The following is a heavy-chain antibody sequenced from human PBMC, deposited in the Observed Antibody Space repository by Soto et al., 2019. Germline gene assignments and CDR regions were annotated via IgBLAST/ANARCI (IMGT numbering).Heavy chain of an antibody. CDR3: ARDTAFYGSGSYYRNYYFDY. CDR2: IYYSGST. V-gene: IGHV4-31*03. D-gene: IGHD3-10*01. CDR1: GGSISSGGYY. Sequence: SETLSLTCTVSGGSISSGGYYWSWIRQHPGKGLEWIGYIYYSGSTYYNPSLKSRVTISVDTSKNQFSLKLSSVTAADTAVYYCARDTAFYGSGSYYRNYYFDYWGQGTLVTVSS. J-gene: IGHJ4*02.